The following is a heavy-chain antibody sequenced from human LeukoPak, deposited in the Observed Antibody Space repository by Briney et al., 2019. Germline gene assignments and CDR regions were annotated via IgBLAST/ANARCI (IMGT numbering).Heavy chain of an antibody. CDR2: INSDGSST. Sequence: GGSLRLSCAASGFTFSSYWMHWVRQVPGKGLVWVSRINSDGSSTSYADSVKGRFTISRDNAKNTLYVQMNSLRAEDTAVYYCSTGLGHAFDIWGRGTMVTVSS. J-gene: IGHJ3*02. D-gene: IGHD3-16*01. CDR1: GFTFSSYW. V-gene: IGHV3-74*01. CDR3: STGLGHAFDI.